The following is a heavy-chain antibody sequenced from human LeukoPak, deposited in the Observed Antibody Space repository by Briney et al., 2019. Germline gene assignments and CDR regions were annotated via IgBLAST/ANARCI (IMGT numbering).Heavy chain of an antibody. D-gene: IGHD2-2*01. Sequence: SETLSLTCTVSGGSISSSSYYWGWIRQPPGKGLEWIGSIYYSGSTYYNPSLKSRVTISVDTSKNQFSLKLSSVTAADTAVYYCARLLGYCSSTSCLYYDFWSGSNWFDPWGQGTLVTVSS. CDR1: GGSISSSSYY. CDR3: ARLLGYCSSTSCLYYDFWSGSNWFDP. V-gene: IGHV4-39*01. J-gene: IGHJ5*02. CDR2: IYYSGST.